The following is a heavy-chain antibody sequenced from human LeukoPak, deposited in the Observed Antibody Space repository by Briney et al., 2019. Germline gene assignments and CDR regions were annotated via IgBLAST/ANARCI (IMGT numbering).Heavy chain of an antibody. CDR2: IYYSGNT. CDR3: ARFSGSYYLGYYMDV. V-gene: IGHV4-59*01. J-gene: IGHJ6*03. Sequence: SETLSLTCAVYGGSFSGYYWSWFRQPPGKGLEWIGYIYYSGNTNYNPSLKSRVTISVDMSKNQFSLKLSSVTAADTAVYYCARFSGSYYLGYYMDVWGKGTTVTISS. D-gene: IGHD3-10*01. CDR1: GGSFSGYY.